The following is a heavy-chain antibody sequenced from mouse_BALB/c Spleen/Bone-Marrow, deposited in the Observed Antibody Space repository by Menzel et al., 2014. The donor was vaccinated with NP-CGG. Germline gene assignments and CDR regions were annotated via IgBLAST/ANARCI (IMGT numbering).Heavy chain of an antibody. CDR2: ISGYYGDA. CDR3: ARSGKVRNAMDY. D-gene: IGHD2-14*01. V-gene: IGHV1S137*01. CDR1: GYTSTDYA. J-gene: IGHJ4*01. Sequence: QVQLQQPGAELVRPGVSVKISCKGSGYTSTDYAIHWVKQSHAKSLEWIGLISGYYGDAIYNQKFKGKATMTVDKSSSTAYMDLARLTSEDSAIYYCARSGKVRNAMDYWGQGTSVTVSS.